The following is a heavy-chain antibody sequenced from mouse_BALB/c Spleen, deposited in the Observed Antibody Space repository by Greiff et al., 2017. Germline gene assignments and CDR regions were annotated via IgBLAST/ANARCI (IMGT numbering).Heavy chain of an antibody. CDR1: GYSITSGYY. V-gene: IGHV3-6*02. CDR2: ISYDGSN. J-gene: IGHJ4*01. D-gene: IGHD1-2*01. CDR3: ARHYYGLDY. Sequence: ESGPGLVKPSQSLSLTCSVTGYSITSGYYWNWIRQFPGNKLEWMGYISYDGSNNYNPSLKNRISITRDTSKNQFFLKLNSVTTEDTATYYCARHYYGLDYWGQGTSVTVSS.